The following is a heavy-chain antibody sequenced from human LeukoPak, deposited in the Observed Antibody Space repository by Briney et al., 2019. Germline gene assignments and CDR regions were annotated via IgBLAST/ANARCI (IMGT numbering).Heavy chain of an antibody. V-gene: IGHV3-23*01. Sequence: GGSLRLSCAASGFTFSSYAMSWVRQAPGKGLEWVSAISGSGGSTYYADSVKGRFTISRDNSKNTLYLQMNSLRAEDTAVYYYAKSPERPKYYYMDVWGKGTTVTVSS. CDR3: AKSPERPKYYYMDV. D-gene: IGHD1-14*01. CDR2: ISGSGGST. J-gene: IGHJ6*03. CDR1: GFTFSSYA.